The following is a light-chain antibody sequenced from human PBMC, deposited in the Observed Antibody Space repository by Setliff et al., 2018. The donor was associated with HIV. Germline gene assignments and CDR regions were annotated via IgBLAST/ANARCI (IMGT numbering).Light chain of an antibody. CDR1: FSNIGNNA. V-gene: IGLV1-44*01. CDR2: TNN. Sequence: QSVLTQPPSASGTPGQRVTISCSGRFSNIGNNAVSWYQQFPGTAPKLLIYTNNQRPSGVSNRFSGSKSGNTASLTISGLQAEDEADYYCSSYTSSSSLAFGTGTKV. CDR3: SSYTSSSSLA. J-gene: IGLJ1*01.